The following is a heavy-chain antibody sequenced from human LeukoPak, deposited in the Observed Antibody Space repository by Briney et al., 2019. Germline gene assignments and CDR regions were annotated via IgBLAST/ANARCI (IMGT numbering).Heavy chain of an antibody. Sequence: GGSLRLSCAASGFTFSSYWMSWVRQAPGKGLEWVANIKQDGSEKYYVDPVKGRFTISRDNAKNSLYLQMNSLRAEDTAVYYCARDWGGCSGGSCPDPRYYYYGMDVWGQGTTVTVSS. CDR3: ARDWGGCSGGSCPDPRYYYYGMDV. CDR2: IKQDGSEK. D-gene: IGHD2-15*01. CDR1: GFTFSSYW. J-gene: IGHJ6*02. V-gene: IGHV3-7*01.